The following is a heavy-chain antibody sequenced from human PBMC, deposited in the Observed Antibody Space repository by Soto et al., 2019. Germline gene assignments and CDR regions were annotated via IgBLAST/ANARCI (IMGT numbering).Heavy chain of an antibody. CDR2: INSDGSST. CDR1: GFTFSSYS. J-gene: IGHJ4*02. V-gene: IGHV3-74*01. D-gene: IGHD3-22*01. Sequence: PGGSLRLSCAASGFTFSSYSMHWVRQAPGKGLVWVSRINSDGSSTSYADSVKGRFTISRDNAKNTLYLQMNSLRAEDTAVYYCAREGVYYYDSSGCFDYWGQGTLVTVS. CDR3: AREGVYYYDSSGCFDY.